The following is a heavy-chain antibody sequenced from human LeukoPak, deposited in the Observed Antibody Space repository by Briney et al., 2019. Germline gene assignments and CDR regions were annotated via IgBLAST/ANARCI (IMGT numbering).Heavy chain of an antibody. V-gene: IGHV3-7*01. J-gene: IGHJ4*02. CDR2: INQDGRDK. D-gene: IGHD4-17*01. CDR1: VHTYDKHW. CDR3: ARFDFGGNLFWDY. Sequence: GGPLTLPCAASVHTYDKHWMDWAPQARGKALECVAQINQDGRDKQHMDSLKGRFTISRDNAKNLVSLQMSSLRAEDTAVYYCARFDFGGNLFWDYWGQGTLVTVSS.